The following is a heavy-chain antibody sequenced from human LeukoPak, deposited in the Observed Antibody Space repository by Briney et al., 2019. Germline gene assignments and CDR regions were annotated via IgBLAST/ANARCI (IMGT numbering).Heavy chain of an antibody. CDR1: GGSINSYY. J-gene: IGHJ2*01. Sequence: SETLSLTCTVSGGSINSYYWTWIRQPPGKGLERIGYIYYSGSTNYNPSLKSRVTISVDTSKNQFSLKLSSMTAADAAVYYCARLVGGVGYFDLWGRGALVTVSS. V-gene: IGHV4-59*08. CDR2: IYYSGST. CDR3: ARLVGGVGYFDL.